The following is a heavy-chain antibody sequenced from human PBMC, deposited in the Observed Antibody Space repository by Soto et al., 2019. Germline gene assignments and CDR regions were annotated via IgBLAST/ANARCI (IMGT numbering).Heavy chain of an antibody. CDR1: GGTFSSYT. CDR2: IIPILGIA. J-gene: IGHJ6*03. CDR3: ASLSIFGVVAPYYYYMDV. V-gene: IGHV1-69*02. Sequence: ASVKVSCKASGGTFSSYTISWVRQAPGQGLEWMGRIIPILGIANYAQKFQGRVTITADKSTSTAYMELSSLRSEDTAVYYCASLSIFGVVAPYYYYMDVWGKGTTVTVSS. D-gene: IGHD3-3*01.